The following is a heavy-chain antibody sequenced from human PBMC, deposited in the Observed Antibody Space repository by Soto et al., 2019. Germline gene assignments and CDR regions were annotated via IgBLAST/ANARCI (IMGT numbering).Heavy chain of an antibody. CDR2: TYYRSKWYY. D-gene: IGHD1-26*01. CDR3: GRGEQYSGMVFDY. CDR1: GDSVSSNSAG. Sequence: QVQLQQSGPGLVKPSQTLSLTCAITGDSVSSNSAGWSWVRQSPSRGLEWLGRTYYRSKWYYEYAVSVRGRITIDPDISKNHLSLQLNCVTPEDKAVYFCGRGEQYSGMVFDYWGQGTLVTVSS. J-gene: IGHJ4*01. V-gene: IGHV6-1*01.